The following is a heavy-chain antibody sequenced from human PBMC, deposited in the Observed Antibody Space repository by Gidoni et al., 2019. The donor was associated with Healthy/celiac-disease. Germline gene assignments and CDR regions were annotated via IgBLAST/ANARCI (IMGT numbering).Heavy chain of an antibody. CDR1: GFTFSSHG. V-gene: IGHV3-33*01. CDR2: IWYDGSNK. Sequence: QVQLVESGGGVVQPGRSLRLSCAASGFTFSSHGMHWVRQAPGKGLEWVAVIWYDGSNKYYADSVKGRFTISRDNSKNTLYLQMNSLRAEDTAVYYCAREGSAYGDFLPNWFDPWGQGTLVTVSS. D-gene: IGHD4-17*01. J-gene: IGHJ5*02. CDR3: AREGSAYGDFLPNWFDP.